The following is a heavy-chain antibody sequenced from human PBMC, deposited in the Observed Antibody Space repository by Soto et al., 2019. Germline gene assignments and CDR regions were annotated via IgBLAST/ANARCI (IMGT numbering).Heavy chain of an antibody. D-gene: IGHD4-17*01. V-gene: IGHV4-30-2*01. Sequence: SETLSLTCAVSGGSISSGGYSWSWIRQPPGKGLEWIGYIYHSGSTYYNPSLKSRVTISVDRSKNQFSLELSSVTAADTAVYYCARASTTVTTLDPWGQGTLVTVSS. CDR1: GGSISSGGYS. CDR2: IYHSGST. J-gene: IGHJ5*02. CDR3: ARASTTVTTLDP.